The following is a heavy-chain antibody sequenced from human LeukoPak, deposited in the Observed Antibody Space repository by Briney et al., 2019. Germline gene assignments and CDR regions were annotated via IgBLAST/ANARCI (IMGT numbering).Heavy chain of an antibody. CDR1: GFTFSSYA. Sequence: GGSLRLSCAASGFTFSSYAMSWVRQAPGKGLEWVSAISGSGGSTYYADSVKGRFTISRDNSKNTLYLQMNSLRAEDTAVYYCAKGAAGYGSGSYAWLGMDVWGQGTTVTVSS. CDR3: AKGAAGYGSGSYAWLGMDV. V-gene: IGHV3-23*01. D-gene: IGHD3-10*01. J-gene: IGHJ6*02. CDR2: ISGSGGST.